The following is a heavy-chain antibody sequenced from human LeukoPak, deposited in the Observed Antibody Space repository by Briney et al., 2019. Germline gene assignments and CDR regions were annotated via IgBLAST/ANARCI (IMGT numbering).Heavy chain of an antibody. CDR1: GFTFGSSY. V-gene: IGHV3-74*01. J-gene: IGHJ4*02. Sequence: GGSLRLSCAASGFTFGSSYMHWVRQDPGKGLVWVSCISSDVTSTNYADSVKGRFTISRDNPKNTVYLQMNSLRAEDTAVYYCARDVGSSLHSWGQGTLVIVSS. D-gene: IGHD2-2*01. CDR3: ARDVGSSLHS. CDR2: ISSDVTST.